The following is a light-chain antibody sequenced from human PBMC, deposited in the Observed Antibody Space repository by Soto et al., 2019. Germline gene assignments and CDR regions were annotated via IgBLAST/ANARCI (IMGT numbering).Light chain of an antibody. CDR1: QSVSSSH. CDR3: QQYGSSPRT. CDR2: GAS. Sequence: ESVLTGGPRTLNLSPGERATLSCRASQSVSSSHLAWYQQKPGQAPRLLISGASSRATGIPDRLTGSGSGTDFTLTISRLEPEDFAVYYCQQYGSSPRTFGQGTKVDIK. J-gene: IGKJ1*01. V-gene: IGKV3-20*01.